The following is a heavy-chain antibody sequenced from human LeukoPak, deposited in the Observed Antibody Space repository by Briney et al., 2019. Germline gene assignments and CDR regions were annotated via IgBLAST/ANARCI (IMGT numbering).Heavy chain of an antibody. Sequence: SETLSLTCTVPGGSMRSGSYYWTWIRQPAGKGLEWIGRIYTSGSTNYNPSLKSRVTISVDTSKNQFSLKLSSVTAADTAVYYCARVYYSSSYDYWYFDLWGRGTLVTVSS. D-gene: IGHD6-13*01. CDR3: ARVYYSSSYDYWYFDL. CDR2: IYTSGST. CDR1: GGSMRSGSYY. V-gene: IGHV4-61*02. J-gene: IGHJ2*01.